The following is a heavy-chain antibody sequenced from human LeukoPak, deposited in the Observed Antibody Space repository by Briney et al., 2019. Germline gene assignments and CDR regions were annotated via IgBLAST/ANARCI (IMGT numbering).Heavy chain of an antibody. J-gene: IGHJ5*02. D-gene: IGHD3-9*01. V-gene: IGHV1-8*01. Sequence: ASVKVSCKASGYTFTSYDINWVRQATGQGLEWMGWMNPNSGNTGYAQKFQGRVTMTRNTSISTAYMELSSLRSEDTAVYYCARGADILTGHIWPAGWFDPWGQGTLVTVSS. CDR2: MNPNSGNT. CDR3: ARGADILTGHIWPAGWFDP. CDR1: GYTFTSYD.